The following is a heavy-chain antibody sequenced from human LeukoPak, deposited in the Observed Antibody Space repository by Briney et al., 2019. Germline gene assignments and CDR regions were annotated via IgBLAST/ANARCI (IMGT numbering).Heavy chain of an antibody. CDR2: INPNSGGT. Sequence: EASVKVSCKASGYTFTGYYLYWVRQAPGQGLEWMGWINPNSGGTNFAQKFQGRVTMTRDTSISTVYMELSRLRSDDTAVYYCTRDFLHVYYYDSSGYVRGAFDIWGQGTMVTVSS. V-gene: IGHV1-2*02. D-gene: IGHD3-22*01. J-gene: IGHJ3*02. CDR3: TRDFLHVYYYDSSGYVRGAFDI. CDR1: GYTFTGYY.